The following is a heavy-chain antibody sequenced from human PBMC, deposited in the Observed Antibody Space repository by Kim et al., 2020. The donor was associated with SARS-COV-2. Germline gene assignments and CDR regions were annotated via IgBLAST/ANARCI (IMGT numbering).Heavy chain of an antibody. CDR2: TYYRSKWYN. V-gene: IGHV6-1*01. J-gene: IGHJ4*01. CDR1: GDSVSSNSAA. Sequence: SQTLSLTCAISGDSVSSNSAAWNWIRQSPSRGLEWLGRTYYRSKWYNDYAVSVKSRITINPDTSKNQFSLQLNSVTPAGTAVYYCARENWNDVRPEEFDSWGQGTLGTVSS. CDR3: ARENWNDVRPEEFDS. D-gene: IGHD1-1*01.